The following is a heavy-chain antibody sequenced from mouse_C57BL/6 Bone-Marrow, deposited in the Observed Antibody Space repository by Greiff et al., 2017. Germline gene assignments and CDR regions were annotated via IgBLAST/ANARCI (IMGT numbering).Heavy chain of an antibody. V-gene: IGHV1-85*01. Sequence: QVQLKESGPELVKPGASVKLSCKASGYTFTSYDINWVKQRPGQGLEWIGWIYPRDGSTKYNEKFKGKATLTVDTSSSTAYMELHSLTSEDSAVYFCARRHYGSSWYFDVWGTGTTVTVSS. CDR2: IYPRDGST. CDR1: GYTFTSYD. J-gene: IGHJ1*03. D-gene: IGHD1-1*01. CDR3: ARRHYGSSWYFDV.